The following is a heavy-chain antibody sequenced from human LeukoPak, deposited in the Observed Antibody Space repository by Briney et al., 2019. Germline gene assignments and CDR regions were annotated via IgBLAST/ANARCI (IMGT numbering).Heavy chain of an antibody. J-gene: IGHJ4*02. CDR2: ISYDGSNK. V-gene: IGHV3-30*04. Sequence: LAGGSLRLSCAASGFTFSSYAMHWVRQAPGKGLEWVAVISYDGSNKYYADSVKGRFTISRDNAENTLYLQMNSLRAEDTAVYYCARGTAGYHSSYFDYWGQGTLVTVSS. CDR3: ARGTAGYHSSYFDY. D-gene: IGHD3-16*02. CDR1: GFTFSSYA.